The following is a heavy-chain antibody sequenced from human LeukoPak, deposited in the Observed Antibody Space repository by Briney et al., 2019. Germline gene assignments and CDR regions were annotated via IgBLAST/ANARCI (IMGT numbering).Heavy chain of an antibody. Sequence: GVSVTLFCAPSVLIFSNFSMSWARQARGGGLEWVPLISDSGGRTKYADSVKGRFIISRDNSRDTLYLQMSSLRAEDTALYYCAPDLRGADWSLDDWGQGALVTVSS. CDR2: ISDSGGRT. J-gene: IGHJ4*02. CDR1: VLIFSNFS. V-gene: IGHV3-23*01. D-gene: IGHD3-9*01. CDR3: APDLRGADWSLDD.